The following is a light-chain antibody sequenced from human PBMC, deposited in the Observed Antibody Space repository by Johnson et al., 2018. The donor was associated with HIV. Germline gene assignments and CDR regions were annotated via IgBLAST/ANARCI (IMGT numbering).Light chain of an antibody. Sequence: QSVLTQPPSVSAAPGQRVPRSYSGRSSNIGNNYVSWYKQFPGTAPKLLMYENNKRPSGIPDRFSDSQSGTSAPLAITGLQTGVAADYYCGTWDTSLGAQYVFGTGTKVTVL. J-gene: IGLJ1*01. CDR2: ENN. CDR1: SSNIGNNY. CDR3: GTWDTSLGAQYV. V-gene: IGLV1-51*02.